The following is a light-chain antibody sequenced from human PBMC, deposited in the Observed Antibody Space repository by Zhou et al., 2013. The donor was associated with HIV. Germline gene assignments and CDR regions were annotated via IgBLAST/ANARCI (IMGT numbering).Light chain of an antibody. CDR1: QSLVYSDGDTY. CDR3: TQATHLPYT. Sequence: DIVLTQTPLSSLVTLGQPASISCRSSQSLVYSDGDTYLSWFHQRPGQPPRLLIYKVSTRFSGVPDRFSGSGAGTDFTLKISRVEAEDVGVYYCTQATHLPYTFGQGTKLEI. J-gene: IGKJ2*01. CDR2: KVS. V-gene: IGKV2-24*01.